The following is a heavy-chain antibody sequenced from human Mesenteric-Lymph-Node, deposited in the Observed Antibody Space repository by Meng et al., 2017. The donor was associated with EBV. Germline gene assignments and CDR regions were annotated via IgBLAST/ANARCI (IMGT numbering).Heavy chain of an antibody. CDR3: ARGTTVLPYFDL. Sequence: EVQLVESGGGLFQPGASLSISCAASGFTVSCHYMNWVRQAPGKGLEWVSGIYSSGGTYYPDSMEGRFIISRDQSKNTLYLQVNSLRAEDTAKYYCARGTTVLPYFDLWGQGTLVTVSS. D-gene: IGHD4-17*01. J-gene: IGHJ4*02. CDR2: IYSSGGT. CDR1: GFTVSCHY. V-gene: IGHV3-53*01.